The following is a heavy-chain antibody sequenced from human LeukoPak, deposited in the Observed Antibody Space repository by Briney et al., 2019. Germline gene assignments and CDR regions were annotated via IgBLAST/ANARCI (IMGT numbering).Heavy chain of an antibody. CDR2: INARGGGT. CDR3: ARDATRTKMSKGGWYVGY. D-gene: IGHD6-19*01. Sequence: GGSLRLSCAAPGFTFSSYAMSWVRQPPGKGQEWVSAINARGGGTYYADSVRGRFTISRDSSKNTLYLQMNSLRAEDTAVYYCARDATRTKMSKGGWYVGYWGQGTLVTVSS. V-gene: IGHV3-23*01. CDR1: GFTFSSYA. J-gene: IGHJ4*02.